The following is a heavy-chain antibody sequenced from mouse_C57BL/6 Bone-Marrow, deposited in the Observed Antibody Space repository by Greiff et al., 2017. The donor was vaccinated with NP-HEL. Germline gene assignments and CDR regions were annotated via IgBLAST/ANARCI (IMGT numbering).Heavy chain of an antibody. CDR1: GYTFTDYY. D-gene: IGHD1-1*01. J-gene: IGHJ4*01. V-gene: IGHV1-26*01. Sequence: EVQLQQSGPELVKPGASVKISCKASGYTFTDYYMNWVKQSHGKSLEWIGDINPNNGGTSYNQKFKGKATLTVDKSSSTAYMELRSLTSEDSAVYYCARITTVVPLTMDYWGQGTSVTVSS. CDR2: INPNNGGT. CDR3: ARITTVVPLTMDY.